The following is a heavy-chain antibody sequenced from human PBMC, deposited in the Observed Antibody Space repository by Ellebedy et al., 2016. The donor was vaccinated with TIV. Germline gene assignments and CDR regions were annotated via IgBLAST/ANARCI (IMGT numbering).Heavy chain of an antibody. CDR3: AKDEGYKGYDGPFDY. CDR1: GFTFDDYT. CDR2: IHWDGGST. V-gene: IGHV3-43*01. Sequence: GESLKISCAASGFTFDDYTMHWVRQAPGKGLEWVSTIHWDGGSTNYADSVKGRFTISRDNSKNSLFLQMNSLRTEDTALYYCAKDEGYKGYDGPFDYWGQGIMVTVSS. D-gene: IGHD5-12*01. J-gene: IGHJ4*02.